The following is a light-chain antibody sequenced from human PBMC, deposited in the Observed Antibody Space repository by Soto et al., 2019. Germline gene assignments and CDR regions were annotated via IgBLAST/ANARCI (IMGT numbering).Light chain of an antibody. CDR1: QSVSSY. Sequence: EIVLTQSPATLSLSPGERATLSCRASQSVSSYLAWYQQKPGQAPRLLTYDASSRATGIPARFSGSGSGTDFTPTISSLEPEDFAVYYCQKRSNWLTFGGWTKGEIK. CDR3: QKRSNWLT. J-gene: IGKJ4*01. CDR2: DAS. V-gene: IGKV3-11*01.